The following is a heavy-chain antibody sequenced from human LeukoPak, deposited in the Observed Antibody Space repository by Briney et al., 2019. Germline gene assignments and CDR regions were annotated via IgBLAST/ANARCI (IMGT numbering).Heavy chain of an antibody. V-gene: IGHV3-48*03. CDR2: ISANGDTI. CDR1: GFTFTTYE. J-gene: IGHJ4*02. CDR3: VSAYGGLLDY. D-gene: IGHD3-16*01. Sequence: GGSLRLSFSASGFTFTTYEMNWGRQAPGKGLGWLSYISANGDTIYYADSVKGRFTISRDNGRKSLYLQMNSLRVEDTGIYYCVSAYGGLLDYWGQGTLVTVSS.